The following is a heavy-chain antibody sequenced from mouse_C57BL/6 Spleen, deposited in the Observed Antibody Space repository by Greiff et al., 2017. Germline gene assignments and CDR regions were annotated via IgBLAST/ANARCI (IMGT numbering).Heavy chain of an antibody. Sequence: VQGVESGPGLVQPSQSLSITCTVSGFSLTSYGVHWVRQSPGKGLEWLGVIWSGGSTDYNAAFISRLSISKDNSKSQVFFKMNSLQADDTAIYYCARIYDGYYVDYYAMDYWGQGTSVTVSS. CDR1: GFSLTSYG. J-gene: IGHJ4*01. V-gene: IGHV2-2*01. CDR3: ARIYDGYYVDYYAMDY. CDR2: IWSGGST. D-gene: IGHD2-3*01.